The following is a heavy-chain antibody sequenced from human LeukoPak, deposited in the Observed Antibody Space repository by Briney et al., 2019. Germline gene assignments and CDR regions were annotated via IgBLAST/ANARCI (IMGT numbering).Heavy chain of an antibody. Sequence: GRSLRLSCAASGFTFSSYGMHWVRQAPGKGLEWVAVISYDGSNKYYADSVKGRFTISRDNSKNTLYLQMNSLRAEDTAVYYCASTSSSWYVSNYYYMDVWGKGTTVTVSS. D-gene: IGHD6-13*01. J-gene: IGHJ6*03. CDR3: ASTSSSWYVSNYYYMDV. CDR2: ISYDGSNK. V-gene: IGHV3-30*03. CDR1: GFTFSSYG.